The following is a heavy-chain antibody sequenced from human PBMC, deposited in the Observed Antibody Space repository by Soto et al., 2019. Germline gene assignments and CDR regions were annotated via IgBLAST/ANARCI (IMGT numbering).Heavy chain of an antibody. CDR1: GGSISSYY. V-gene: IGHV4-59*01. Sequence: SETLSLTCTGSGGSISSYYWSWIRQPPGKGLEWIGYIYYSGSTNYNPSLKSRVTISVDTSKNQFSLKLSSVTAADTAVYYCARVMGTGAPVISPFDYWGQGTLVTVSS. J-gene: IGHJ4*02. D-gene: IGHD7-27*01. CDR2: IYYSGST. CDR3: ARVMGTGAPVISPFDY.